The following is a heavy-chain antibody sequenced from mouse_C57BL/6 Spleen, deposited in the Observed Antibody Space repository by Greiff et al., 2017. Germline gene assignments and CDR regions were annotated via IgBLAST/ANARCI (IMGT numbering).Heavy chain of an antibody. D-gene: IGHD2-3*01. CDR1: GYTFTSYW. V-gene: IGHV1-7*01. Sequence: QVQLQQSGAELAKPGASVKLSCKASGYTFTSYWMHWVKQRPGQGLEWIGYINPSSGYTKYNQKFKDKATLTADESSSTAYMQLSSLTYEDSAVYYCAYESYPGYYAMDYWGQGTSVTVSS. CDR2: INPSSGYT. CDR3: AYESYPGYYAMDY. J-gene: IGHJ4*01.